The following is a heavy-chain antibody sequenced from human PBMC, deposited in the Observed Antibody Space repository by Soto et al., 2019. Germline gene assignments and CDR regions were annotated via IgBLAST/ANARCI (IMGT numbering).Heavy chain of an antibody. CDR2: IHSDGSST. D-gene: IGHD2-21*02. CDR1: GFTFSYYW. V-gene: IGHV3-74*01. Sequence: GGSLRLSCAASGFTFSYYWMHWVRQAPGQGLVWVSRIHSDGSSTTYADSVKGRFTISRDNAKNTLYLQMNSLRAEDTAVYYCARGDRGAFELWGQGTMVTVSS. CDR3: ARGDRGAFEL. J-gene: IGHJ3*01.